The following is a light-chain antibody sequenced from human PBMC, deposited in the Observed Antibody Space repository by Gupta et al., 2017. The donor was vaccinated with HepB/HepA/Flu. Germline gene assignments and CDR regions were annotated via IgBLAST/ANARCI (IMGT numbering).Light chain of an antibody. CDR1: HSIDRNY. J-gene: IGKJ1*01. Sequence: DIILTKSPVTLYLSPGERATLSCRASHSIDRNYLAWYQQKPGQVPRLLIYGASSRATGIPDRFSGSGSGTDLTLTISRQEPEDFAVFYCQQYGSSPGTFGQGTKVESK. V-gene: IGKV3-20*01. CDR2: GAS. CDR3: QQYGSSPGT.